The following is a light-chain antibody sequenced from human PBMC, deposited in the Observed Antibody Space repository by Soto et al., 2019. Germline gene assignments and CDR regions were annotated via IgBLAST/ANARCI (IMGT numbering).Light chain of an antibody. CDR1: QSLLHSNGYNY. Sequence: DIVMTQSPLSLPVTPGEPASISCRSSQSLLHSNGYNYLDWYLQKPGQSPQVLIFLGSNRASGVHDRFSGSGSGTDFTLKISRVEAEDVGVYYCMQALQTPPTFGQGTKLEIK. V-gene: IGKV2-28*01. CDR2: LGS. CDR3: MQALQTPPT. J-gene: IGKJ2*01.